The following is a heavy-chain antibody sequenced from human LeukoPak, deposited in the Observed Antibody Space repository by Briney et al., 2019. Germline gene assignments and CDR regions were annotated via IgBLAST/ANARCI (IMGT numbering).Heavy chain of an antibody. Sequence: ASVKVSCKASGYTFTGYYMHWVRQAPGQGLEWMGWINPNSGGTNYAQKFQGRVTMTRDTSISTAYMELSRLRSDDTAVYYCARARFGDIRGFDPWGQGTLVTVSS. CDR2: INPNSGGT. J-gene: IGHJ5*02. D-gene: IGHD3-10*01. CDR3: ARARFGDIRGFDP. CDR1: GYTFTGYY. V-gene: IGHV1-2*02.